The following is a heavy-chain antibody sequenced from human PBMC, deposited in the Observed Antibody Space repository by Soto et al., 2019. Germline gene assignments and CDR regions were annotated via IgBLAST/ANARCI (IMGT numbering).Heavy chain of an antibody. J-gene: IGHJ3*02. CDR2: TIPVFNTA. V-gene: IGHV1-69*06. CDR1: GGTLSDHG. D-gene: IGHD3-10*01. Sequence: QVQLEQSGAEVKKPGSSVKISCKASGGTLSDHGVSWLRQAPGQGLEWVGGTIPVFNTAKYAPKVQGRVTIAADKSTNIAYMELGSLRSDDTAFYYCARGVYGSGNYYTGPSAFDICGQGTLVIVSS. CDR3: ARGVYGSGNYYTGPSAFDI.